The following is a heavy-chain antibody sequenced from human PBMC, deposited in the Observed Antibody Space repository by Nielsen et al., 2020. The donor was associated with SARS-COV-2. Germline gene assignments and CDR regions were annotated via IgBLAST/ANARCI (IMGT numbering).Heavy chain of an antibody. CDR1: GFTFSSYA. D-gene: IGHD2-2*01. J-gene: IGHJ4*02. CDR2: ISGSGGST. Sequence: GESLKISYAASGFTFSSYAMSWVRQAPGKGLEWVSGISGSGGSTYYADSVKGRFTISRDNSKNTLYLQMSSLRAEDTAVYYCANRYCSSTSCYGGVDNWGQGTLVTVSS. CDR3: ANRYCSSTSCYGGVDN. V-gene: IGHV3-23*01.